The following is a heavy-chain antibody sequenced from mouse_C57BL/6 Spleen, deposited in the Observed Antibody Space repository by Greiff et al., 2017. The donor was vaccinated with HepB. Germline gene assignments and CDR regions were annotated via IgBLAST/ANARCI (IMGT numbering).Heavy chain of an antibody. CDR2: INPGSGGT. CDR3: ARGSSGDY. V-gene: IGHV1-54*01. J-gene: IGHJ2*01. Sequence: VQGVESGAELVRPGTSVKVSCKASGYAFTNYLIEWVKQRPGQGLEWIGVINPGSGGTNYNEKFKGKATLTADKSSSTAYMPLSSLTSEDSAVYFCARGSSGDYWGQGTTLTVSS. CDR1: GYAFTNYL. D-gene: IGHD3-2*02.